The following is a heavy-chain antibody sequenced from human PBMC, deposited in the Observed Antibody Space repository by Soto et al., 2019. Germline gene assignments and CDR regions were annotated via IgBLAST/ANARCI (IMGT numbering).Heavy chain of an antibody. CDR1: TYMFSNYG. V-gene: IGHV1-18*01. Sequence: VASVKVSCKTSTYMFSNYGVSWVRQAPGQGLEWMGWISAYNGNTNYAQKFKGRVTLTTDTPTSTAYMELRSLRSDDTAVYYCARDTYYHQPGSYDNAGMDVSGKGTKVTVSS. CDR3: ARDTYYHQPGSYDNAGMDV. D-gene: IGHD3-10*01. CDR2: ISAYNGNT. J-gene: IGHJ6*01.